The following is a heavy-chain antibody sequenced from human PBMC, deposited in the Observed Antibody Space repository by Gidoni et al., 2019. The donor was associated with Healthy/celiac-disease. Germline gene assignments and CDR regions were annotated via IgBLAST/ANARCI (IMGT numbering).Heavy chain of an antibody. CDR3: ARDSGGVDHDYGDYEMVEGFDY. CDR2: IWYDGSNK. Sequence: QVQLVESGGGVVQPGRSLRLSCAASGFTFSSYGMHWVRQAPGKGLEWVAVIWYDGSNKYYADSVKGRFTISRDNSKNTLYLQMNSLRAEDTAVYYCARDSGGVDHDYGDYEMVEGFDYWGQGTLVTVSS. J-gene: IGHJ4*02. CDR1: GFTFSSYG. D-gene: IGHD4-17*01. V-gene: IGHV3-33*01.